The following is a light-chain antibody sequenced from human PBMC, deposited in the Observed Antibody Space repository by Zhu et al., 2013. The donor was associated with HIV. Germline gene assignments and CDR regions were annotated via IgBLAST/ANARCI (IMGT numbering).Light chain of an antibody. Sequence: EILMTQSPATLSVSPGERATLSCRASQSISSNLAWYQQKPGQAPRLLIYGASTRATGIPARFSGSGSGTEFTLTISSLQSEDFAVYYCSQSVTSPVTFGGGTKVEIK. CDR2: GAS. CDR1: QSISSN. J-gene: IGKJ4*01. V-gene: IGKV3-15*01. CDR3: SQSVTSPVT.